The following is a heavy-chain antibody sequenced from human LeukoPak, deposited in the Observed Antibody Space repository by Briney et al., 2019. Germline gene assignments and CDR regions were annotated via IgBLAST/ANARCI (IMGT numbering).Heavy chain of an antibody. Sequence: GGSLRLSCAASGFTFSSYGMHWVRQAPGKGLEWVAVISYDGSNKYYADSVKGRFTISRDNSKNTLYLQMNSLRAEDTAVYYCAKSRPNYGSGSLNWFDPWGQGTLVTVSS. CDR3: AKSRPNYGSGSLNWFDP. CDR2: ISYDGSNK. D-gene: IGHD3-10*01. V-gene: IGHV3-30*18. J-gene: IGHJ5*02. CDR1: GFTFSSYG.